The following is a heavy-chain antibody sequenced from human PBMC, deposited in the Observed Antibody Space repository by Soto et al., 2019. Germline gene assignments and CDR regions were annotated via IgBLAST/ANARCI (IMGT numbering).Heavy chain of an antibody. CDR3: AREYYYDSSGYYGDGMDV. Sequence: QVQLVESGGGLVKPGGSVRLSCAASGFTFSDYYMSWIRQAPGKGLEWVSYISSSSSYTNYADSVKGRFTISRDNAKNSLYLQMNSLRAEDTAVYYCAREYYYDSSGYYGDGMDVWGQGTTVTVSS. CDR1: GFTFSDYY. CDR2: ISSSSSYT. V-gene: IGHV3-11*06. J-gene: IGHJ6*02. D-gene: IGHD3-22*01.